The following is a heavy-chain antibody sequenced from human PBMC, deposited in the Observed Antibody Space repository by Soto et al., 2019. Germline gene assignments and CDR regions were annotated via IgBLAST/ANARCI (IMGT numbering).Heavy chain of an antibody. J-gene: IGHJ4*02. V-gene: IGHV1-3*01. Sequence: QVQLVQSGAEVKKPGASVKDSCKASGYTFTSYAMHWVRQAPGQRLEWMGWINAGNGNTKYSQKFQGRVTITRDTSASTAYMELSSLRSEDTAVYYCARGLVVGATGYWGQGTLVTVSS. CDR1: GYTFTSYA. CDR2: INAGNGNT. D-gene: IGHD1-26*01. CDR3: ARGLVVGATGY.